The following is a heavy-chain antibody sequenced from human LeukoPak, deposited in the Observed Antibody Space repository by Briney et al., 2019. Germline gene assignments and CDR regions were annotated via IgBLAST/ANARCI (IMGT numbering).Heavy chain of an antibody. Sequence: PSETLSLTCTVSGGSISSYYWSWIRQPPGKGLEWIGYIYYSGSTNYNPSLKSRVTISVDTSKNQFSLKLSSVTAADTAVYYCARPHYYDCSGYYDYWGQGTLVTVSS. J-gene: IGHJ4*02. CDR1: GGSISSYY. V-gene: IGHV4-59*08. CDR2: IYYSGST. CDR3: ARPHYYDCSGYYDY. D-gene: IGHD3-22*01.